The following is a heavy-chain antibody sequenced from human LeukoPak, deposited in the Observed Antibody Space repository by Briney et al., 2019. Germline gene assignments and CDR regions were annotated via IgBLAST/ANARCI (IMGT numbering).Heavy chain of an antibody. CDR1: GFTFTYAW. Sequence: PGGSLRLSCAASGFTFTYAWMSWVRQAPGKGLESVGRIMSKTSGGTTEYAVPVKGRFTISRDDSTDTVYLQMNSLKTEDTAVYYCIADTSESSAYPFDYWGQGTTVTVSS. J-gene: IGHJ4*02. D-gene: IGHD3-22*01. CDR2: IMSKTSGGTT. CDR3: IADTSESSAYPFDY. V-gene: IGHV3-15*01.